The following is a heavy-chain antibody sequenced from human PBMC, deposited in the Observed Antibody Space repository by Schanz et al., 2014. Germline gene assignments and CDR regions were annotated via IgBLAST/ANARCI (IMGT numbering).Heavy chain of an antibody. Sequence: QVQLQESGPGLVKPSGTLSLTCTVSGGSISSNNWWTWVRQPPGRGLEWIGEIYQSGKTTYDPSRKSRLTVSMDKSSNQFSLRLTSVTAADTAVYFCAGRPVRARSGGLDSWGQGTLVTVSS. J-gene: IGHJ4*02. V-gene: IGHV4-4*02. CDR2: IYQSGKT. D-gene: IGHD6-19*01. CDR1: GGSISSNNW. CDR3: AGRPVRARSGGLDS.